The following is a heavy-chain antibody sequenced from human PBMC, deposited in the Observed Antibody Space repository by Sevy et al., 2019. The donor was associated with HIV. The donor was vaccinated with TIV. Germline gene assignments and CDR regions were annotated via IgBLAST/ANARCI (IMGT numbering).Heavy chain of an antibody. J-gene: IGHJ4*02. D-gene: IGHD3-9*01. CDR3: ARVQRYFDWLLDMKTIDY. CDR1: GFTFSSYS. CDR2: ISSSSSTI. V-gene: IGHV3-48*02. Sequence: GGSLRLSCAASGFTFSSYSMNWVHQAPGKGLEWVSYISSSSSTIYYADSVKGRFTISRDNAKNSLYLQMNSLRDEDTAVYYCARVQRYFDWLLDMKTIDYWGQGTLVTVSS.